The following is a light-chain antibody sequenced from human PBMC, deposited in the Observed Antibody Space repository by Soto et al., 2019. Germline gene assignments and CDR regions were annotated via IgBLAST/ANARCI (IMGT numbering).Light chain of an antibody. V-gene: IGLV1-40*01. CDR2: GNS. J-gene: IGLJ3*02. CDR3: QSSDSSMNAGV. CDR1: SSNIGAGYD. Sequence: QSVLTQPPSVSGAPGQRVTISCTGSSSNIGAGYDVHWYQQLPGTAPKLLIYGNSNRPSGVPDRFSGSKSGTSASLAITGLQAEDEDAYYCQSSDSSMNAGVFGGGTKLTVL.